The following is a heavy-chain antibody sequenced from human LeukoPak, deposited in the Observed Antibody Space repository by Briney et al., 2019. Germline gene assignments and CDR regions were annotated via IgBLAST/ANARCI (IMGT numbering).Heavy chain of an antibody. Sequence: GASVKVSCKASGYTFIRYYIRWVRQAPGQGLEWMGIVNPSGDSTNYAQKFQGRVTMTRDTSTSTVYMELSSLRSEDTAVYYCARWTTTYLDYWGQGTLVIVSS. CDR1: GYTFIRYY. V-gene: IGHV1-46*01. J-gene: IGHJ4*02. CDR2: VNPSGDST. CDR3: ARWTTTYLDY. D-gene: IGHD3/OR15-3a*01.